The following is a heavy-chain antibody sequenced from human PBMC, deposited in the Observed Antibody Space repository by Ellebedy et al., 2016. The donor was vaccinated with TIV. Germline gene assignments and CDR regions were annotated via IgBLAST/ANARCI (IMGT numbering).Heavy chain of an antibody. J-gene: IGHJ3*01. V-gene: IGHV3-30*04. D-gene: IGHD3-22*01. Sequence: GESLKIPCVDSGVTFSSHAMHWVRQAPGKGLEWVAIVSHDGRNDVYAESVKGRFIISRDNSKSTVFLQMNSLRLEDTAMYFCAREWFLHVFDLWGQGTLVTVSS. CDR1: GVTFSSHA. CDR2: VSHDGRND. CDR3: AREWFLHVFDL.